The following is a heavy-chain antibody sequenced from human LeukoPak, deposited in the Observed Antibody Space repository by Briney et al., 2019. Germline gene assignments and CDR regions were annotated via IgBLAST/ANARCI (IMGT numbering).Heavy chain of an antibody. CDR2: ISGNGGGTGGNT. D-gene: IGHD6-6*01. V-gene: IGHV3-21*01. CDR1: VFTCSNYA. J-gene: IGHJ6*03. CDR3: ARDGSSSSLFGYYYYYMDV. Sequence: PGGSLRLSCAASVFTCSNYAMSWVRQAPGKGLEWVSNISGNGGGTGGNTYYADSLKGRFTISRDNAKNSLYLQMNSLRAEDTAVYYCARDGSSSSLFGYYYYYMDVWGKGTTVTVSS.